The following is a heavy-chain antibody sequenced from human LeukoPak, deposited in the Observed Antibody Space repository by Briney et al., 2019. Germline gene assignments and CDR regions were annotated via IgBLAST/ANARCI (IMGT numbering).Heavy chain of an antibody. CDR3: ARNAAVAAFDY. D-gene: IGHD6-19*01. V-gene: IGHV2-70*04. J-gene: IGHJ4*02. CDR1: GFSLSTSGMR. Sequence: SGPTLVNPTQTLTLTCTFSGFSLSTSGMRVSWIRQPPGKALEWPARIDWDDDKFYSTSLKTRLTISKDTSKNQVVLTMTNMDPVDTATYYCARNAAVAAFDYWGQGTLVTVSS. CDR2: IDWDDDK.